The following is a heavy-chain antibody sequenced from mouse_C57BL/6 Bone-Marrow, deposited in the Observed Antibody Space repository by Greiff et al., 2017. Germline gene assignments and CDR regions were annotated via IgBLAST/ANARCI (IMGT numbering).Heavy chain of an antibody. CDR2: ISDGGSYT. D-gene: IGHD3-1*01. J-gene: IGHJ1*03. CDR3: ARDSGDGGYFDV. Sequence: EVKLMESGGGLVKPGGSLKLSCAASGFTFSSYAMSWVRQNPEKRLEWVATISDGGSYTYYPDTVKGRFTISRDNSKNTLYLQRSHLKSEDTAMYCCARDSGDGGYFDVWGTGTTVTVSA. CDR1: GFTFSSYA. V-gene: IGHV5-4*01.